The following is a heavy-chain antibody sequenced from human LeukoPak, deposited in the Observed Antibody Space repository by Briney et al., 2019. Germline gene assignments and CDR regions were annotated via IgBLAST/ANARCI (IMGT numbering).Heavy chain of an antibody. D-gene: IGHD6-13*01. CDR3: AGYGSSWFDY. V-gene: IGHV4-59*01. CDR1: GGSISGYY. Sequence: SETLSLICTVSGGSISGYYWNWIRQPPGKGLEWIGYVYYSGSTNYDPSLKSRVTISVDTSKNQFSLRLSSVTAADTAVYYCAGYGSSWFDYWGQGTLVTVSS. CDR2: VYYSGST. J-gene: IGHJ4*02.